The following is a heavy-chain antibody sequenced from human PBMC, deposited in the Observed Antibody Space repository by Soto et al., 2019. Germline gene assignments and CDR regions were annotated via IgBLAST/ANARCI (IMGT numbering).Heavy chain of an antibody. D-gene: IGHD6-13*01. V-gene: IGHV1-3*01. CDR3: ARDLGQQLVDY. Sequence: GASVKVSCKASGYTFTSYAMHWVRQAPGQRLEWMGWINAGNGNTKYAQKLQGRVTMTTDTSTSTAYMELRSLRSDDTAVYHCARDLGQQLVDYWGQGTLVTVSS. CDR1: GYTFTSYA. J-gene: IGHJ4*02. CDR2: INAGNGNT.